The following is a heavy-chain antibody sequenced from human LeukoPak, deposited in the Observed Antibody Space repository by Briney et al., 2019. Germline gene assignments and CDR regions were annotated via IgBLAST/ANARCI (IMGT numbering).Heavy chain of an antibody. Sequence: GGSLRLSCAASGFTFSTYAIHWVRQAPGKGLEWVAVISYDGRNKYYADSVKGRFTISRDNSKNTLYLQMNSLRAEDTAVYYCAREAIVALRYWGQGTLVTVSS. CDR1: GFTFSTYA. V-gene: IGHV3-30*04. J-gene: IGHJ4*02. CDR2: ISYDGRNK. D-gene: IGHD3-22*01. CDR3: AREAIVALRY.